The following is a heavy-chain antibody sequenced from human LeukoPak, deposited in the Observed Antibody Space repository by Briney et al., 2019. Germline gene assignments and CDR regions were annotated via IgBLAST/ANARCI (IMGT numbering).Heavy chain of an antibody. Sequence: ASVKVSCKVSGYTLTELSMHWVRQAPGKGLEWMGGFDPEDGETIYAQKFQGRVTMTEDTSTDTAYMELSSLRSEDTAVYYCATIPRYCSSTSCYNSFDYWGQGTLDTVSS. J-gene: IGHJ4*02. CDR1: GYTLTELS. V-gene: IGHV1-24*01. D-gene: IGHD2-2*01. CDR3: ATIPRYCSSTSCYNSFDY. CDR2: FDPEDGET.